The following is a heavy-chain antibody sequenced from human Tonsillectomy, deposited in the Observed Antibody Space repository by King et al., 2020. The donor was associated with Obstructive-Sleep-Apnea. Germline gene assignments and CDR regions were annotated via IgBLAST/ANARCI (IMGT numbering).Heavy chain of an antibody. CDR3: ASRSLTSIAAASRHRGGWFDP. V-gene: IGHV4-4*02. J-gene: IGHJ5*02. CDR1: GGSISSSNW. CDR2: IYHSGST. Sequence: VQLQESGPGLVKPSGTLSLTCAVSGGSISSSNWWSWVRQPPGKGLEWIGEIYHSGSTNYNPSLKSRVTISVDKSKNQFSLKLSSVTAADTAVYYCASRSLTSIAAASRHRGGWFDPWGQGTLVTVSS. D-gene: IGHD6-13*01.